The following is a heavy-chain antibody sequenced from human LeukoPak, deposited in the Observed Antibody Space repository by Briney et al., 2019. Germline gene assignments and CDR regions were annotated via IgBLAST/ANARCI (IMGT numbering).Heavy chain of an antibody. V-gene: IGHV4-59*08. J-gene: IGHJ5*02. Sequence: SETLSLTCTVSGGSISSYYWSWLRQPPGKGLEGLGYISYSGSTNYNPSLKSRVTISVNTSKNQFSLKLSSVTAADTAVYYCARQPNWFDPWGQGTLVTVSS. CDR2: ISYSGST. CDR1: GGSISSYY. CDR3: ARQPNWFDP.